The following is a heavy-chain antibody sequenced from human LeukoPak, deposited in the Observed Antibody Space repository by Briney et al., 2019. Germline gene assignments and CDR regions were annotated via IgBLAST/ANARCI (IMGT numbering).Heavy chain of an antibody. V-gene: IGHV3-30*03. CDR1: GFTFSSYG. J-gene: IGHJ5*02. CDR2: ISYDGSNK. D-gene: IGHD2-2*01. Sequence: SGGSLRLSCAASGFTFSSYGMHWVRQAPGKGLEWVAVISYDGSNKYYADSVKGRFTISRDNSKNTLYLQMNSLRAEDTAMYYCARVAGCFSSSCSQHWFDPWGQGTLVTVSS. CDR3: ARVAGCFSSSCSQHWFDP.